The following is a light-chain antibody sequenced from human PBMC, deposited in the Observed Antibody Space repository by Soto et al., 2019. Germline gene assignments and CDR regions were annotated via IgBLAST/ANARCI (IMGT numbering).Light chain of an antibody. CDR2: ANI. CDR1: SSNIGARYD. CDR3: QSYDSSLRGYV. Sequence: QSVLTQPPSVSGAPGQRVTISCTGSSSNIGARYDVPWYQQLPGTAPKLLIYANINRPSGVPDRFSGSKSDTSASLAITGLQAEDEADYYCQSYDSSLRGYVFGTGTKVTVL. V-gene: IGLV1-40*01. J-gene: IGLJ1*01.